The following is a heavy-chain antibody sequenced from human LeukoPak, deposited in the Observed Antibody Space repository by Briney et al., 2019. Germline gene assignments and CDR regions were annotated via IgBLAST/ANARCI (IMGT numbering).Heavy chain of an antibody. Sequence: GASVTVSCKASGYTFTSYDINWVRQATGQGLEWMGWMNPNSGNTGYAQKFQGRVTMTRNTSISTAYMELSSLRSEDTAVYYCARGRRARILYVWGSYNNWFDPWGQGTLVTVSS. D-gene: IGHD3-16*01. V-gene: IGHV1-8*01. CDR1: GYTFTSYD. CDR2: MNPNSGNT. J-gene: IGHJ5*02. CDR3: ARGRRARILYVWGSYNNWFDP.